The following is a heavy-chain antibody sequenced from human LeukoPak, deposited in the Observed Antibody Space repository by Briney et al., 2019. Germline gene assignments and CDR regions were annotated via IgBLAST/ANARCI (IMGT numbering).Heavy chain of an antibody. Sequence: PGGSLRLSCAASGFTVSSNYMSWVRQAPGKGLEWVSVIYSGGSTYYADSVKGRFTISRDNSKNTLYLQMNSLRAEDTAVYYCARDNYYGSGSYTDWGQGTLVTVSS. CDR1: GFTVSSNY. V-gene: IGHV3-66*01. CDR2: IYSGGST. CDR3: ARDNYYGSGSYTD. D-gene: IGHD3-10*01. J-gene: IGHJ4*02.